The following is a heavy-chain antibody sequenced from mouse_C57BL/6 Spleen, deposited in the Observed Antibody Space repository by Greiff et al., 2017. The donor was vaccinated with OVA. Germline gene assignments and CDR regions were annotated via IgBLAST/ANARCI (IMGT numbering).Heavy chain of an antibody. CDR3: ASSLLIYYYGSSPFDY. Sequence: QVQLQQPGAELVKPGASVKLSCKASGYTFTSYWMHWVKQRPGRGLEWIGRIDPNSGGTKYNEKFKSKATLTVDKPSSTAYMQLSSLTSEDSAVYYCASSLLIYYYGSSPFDYWGQGTTLTVSS. J-gene: IGHJ2*01. D-gene: IGHD1-1*01. V-gene: IGHV1-72*01. CDR1: GYTFTSYW. CDR2: IDPNSGGT.